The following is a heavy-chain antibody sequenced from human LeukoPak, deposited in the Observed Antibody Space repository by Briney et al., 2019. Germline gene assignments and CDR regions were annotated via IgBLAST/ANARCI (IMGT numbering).Heavy chain of an antibody. J-gene: IGHJ6*02. Sequence: GGSLRLSCAASGFTFSSYGMHWVRQAPGKGLEWVAVIWYDGSNKYYADSVKGRFTISRDNSKNTLYLQMNSLRAEDTAVYYCARDYDFWSGYYYGMDVWGQGTRSPSP. D-gene: IGHD3-3*01. V-gene: IGHV3-33*01. CDR3: ARDYDFWSGYYYGMDV. CDR1: GFTFSSYG. CDR2: IWYDGSNK.